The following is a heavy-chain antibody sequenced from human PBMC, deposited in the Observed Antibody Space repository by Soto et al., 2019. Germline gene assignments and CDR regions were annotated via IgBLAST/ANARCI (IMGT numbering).Heavy chain of an antibody. D-gene: IGHD3-9*01. V-gene: IGHV1-18*01. CDR2: ISAYNGNT. J-gene: IGHJ3*02. Sequence: ASVKVSCKASGYTFTSYGISWARQAPGQGLEWMGWISAYNGNTNYAQKLQGRVTMTTDTSTSTAYMELRSLRSDDTAVYYCASKEMSFYDILAGSYPTDAFDIWGQGTMVTVSS. CDR3: ASKEMSFYDILAGSYPTDAFDI. CDR1: GYTFTSYG.